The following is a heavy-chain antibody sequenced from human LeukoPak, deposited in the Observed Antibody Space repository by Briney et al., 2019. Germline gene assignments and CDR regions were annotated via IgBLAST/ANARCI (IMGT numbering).Heavy chain of an antibody. CDR3: ARNGTYTYYDDSYYGMDV. CDR1: GFTFSSYE. Sequence: PGGPLRLSCAASGFTFSSYEMNWVRQAPGKGLEWVSYISSSTSTKNYADSVKGRFTISRDNAKNSLYLQMNSLRAEDTAVYYCARNGTYTYYDDSYYGMDVWGQGTTVTVSS. D-gene: IGHD3-3*01. CDR2: ISSSTSTK. J-gene: IGHJ6*02. V-gene: IGHV3-48*03.